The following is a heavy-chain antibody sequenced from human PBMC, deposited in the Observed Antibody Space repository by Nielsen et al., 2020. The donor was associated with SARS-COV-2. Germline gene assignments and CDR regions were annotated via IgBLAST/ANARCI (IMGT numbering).Heavy chain of an antibody. V-gene: IGHV3-11*01. CDR3: ARESYTFAGFDY. CDR1: GFTFSDYY. D-gene: IGHD3-16*01. Sequence: GESLKISCTVSGFTFSDYYMSWIRQAPGKGPEWVAYISGPGSIVNYADSVKGQFTLSRDNAKNSLYLQLSSLRAEDTAVYFCARESYTFAGFDYWGQGTLVTVSS. J-gene: IGHJ4*02. CDR2: ISGPGSIV.